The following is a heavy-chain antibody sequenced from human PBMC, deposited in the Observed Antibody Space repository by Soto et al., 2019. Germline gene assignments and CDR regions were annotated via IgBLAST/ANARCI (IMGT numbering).Heavy chain of an antibody. V-gene: IGHV3-23*01. CDR2: ISGGGT. CDR1: GFAFSSCS. CDR3: AKVTWGHFRPHC. D-gene: IGHD3-16*01. J-gene: IGHJ4*02. Sequence: PGGSLRLSCAASGFAFSSCSMIWVRQAPGKGLEWVSYISGGGTAYADSFKGRFTISSDNSKNTVYLQMNSLTVEDTAIYYCAKVTWGHFRPHCWGQGTQVTVSS.